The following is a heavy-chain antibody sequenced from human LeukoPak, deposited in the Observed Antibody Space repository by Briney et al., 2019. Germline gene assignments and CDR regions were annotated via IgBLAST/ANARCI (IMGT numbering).Heavy chain of an antibody. Sequence: GGSLRLSCAASGFTFRNHWMSWVRQAPGRGLEWVANIKEDGSDKYHVDSVEGRFTISRDNAKNSLYLQMNSLRADDTAIYYCARYSGSFAFEYWGQGTAVTVSS. J-gene: IGHJ4*02. CDR1: GFTFRNHW. CDR3: ARYSGSFAFEY. D-gene: IGHD1-26*01. V-gene: IGHV3-7*01. CDR2: IKEDGSDK.